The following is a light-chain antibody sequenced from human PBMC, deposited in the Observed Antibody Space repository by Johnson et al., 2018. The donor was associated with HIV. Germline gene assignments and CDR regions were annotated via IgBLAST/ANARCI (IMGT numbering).Light chain of an antibody. CDR1: SSNIGNNY. CDR2: DNN. V-gene: IGLV1-51*01. J-gene: IGLJ1*01. Sequence: QSVLTQPPSVSAAPGQKVTISCSGSSSNIGNNYVSWYQQLPGTAPKLLIYDNNKRPSGTPARFSGSKSGTSATPGITGLQPGDEADYYCGTWDSSLMSGFFGTVTKVTVL. CDR3: GTWDSSLMSGF.